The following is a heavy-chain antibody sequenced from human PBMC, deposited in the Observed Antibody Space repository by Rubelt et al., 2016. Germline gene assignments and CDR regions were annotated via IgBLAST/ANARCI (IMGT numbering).Heavy chain of an antibody. V-gene: IGHV4-59*12. CDR1: GGSISSYY. Sequence: SVSGGSISSYYWSWIRQPPGRGPEWIGYIYNSGGTNQNPSLKSRVTMSVDTSKNQFSMELTSVTAADTAVYYCARGSGYVNFDYLGQGTLITVSS. D-gene: IGHD5-12*01. CDR3: ARGSGYVNFDY. CDR2: IYNSGGT. J-gene: IGHJ4*02.